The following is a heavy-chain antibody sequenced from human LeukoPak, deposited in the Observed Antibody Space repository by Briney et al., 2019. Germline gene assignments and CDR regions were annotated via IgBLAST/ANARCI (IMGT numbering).Heavy chain of an antibody. CDR3: ARVGVAIPDY. Sequence: PSETLSLTCAVYGGSFSGYYWSWIRQPPGKGLEWIGEINHSGSTNYNPSLKSRVTMSVDTSKNQFSLKLSSVTAADTAVYYCARVGVAIPDYWGQGTLVTVSS. CDR1: GGSFSGYY. D-gene: IGHD2-2*02. V-gene: IGHV4-34*01. J-gene: IGHJ4*02. CDR2: INHSGST.